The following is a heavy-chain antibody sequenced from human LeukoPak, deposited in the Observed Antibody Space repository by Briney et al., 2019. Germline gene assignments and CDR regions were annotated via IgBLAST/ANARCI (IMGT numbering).Heavy chain of an antibody. D-gene: IGHD3-9*01. CDR1: GGSISSSSYY. CDR3: AGRENLLRYFDWLWSS. V-gene: IGHV4-39*01. J-gene: IGHJ4*02. Sequence: SETLSLTCTVSGGSISSSSYYWGWIRQPPGKGLEWIGSIYYSGSTYYNPSLKSRVTISVDTSKNQFSLKLSSVTAADTAVYYCAGRENLLRYFDWLWSSWGQGTLVTVSS. CDR2: IYYSGST.